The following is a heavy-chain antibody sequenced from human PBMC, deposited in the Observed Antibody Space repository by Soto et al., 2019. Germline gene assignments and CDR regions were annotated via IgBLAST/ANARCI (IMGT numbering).Heavy chain of an antibody. CDR3: ARELADTVTAAWNFDL. CDR2: IGRGGDT. CDR1: GVTFSTSD. V-gene: IGHV3-13*01. J-gene: IGHJ2*01. Sequence: GGSLRLSCEASGVTFSTSDMHWVRQPTGKSLEWVSAIGRGGDTYYHDSVKGRFTISRENAKSSLYLQMNSLRAGDTAVYYCARELADTVTAAWNFDLWGRGTLVPSPQ. D-gene: IGHD4-17*01.